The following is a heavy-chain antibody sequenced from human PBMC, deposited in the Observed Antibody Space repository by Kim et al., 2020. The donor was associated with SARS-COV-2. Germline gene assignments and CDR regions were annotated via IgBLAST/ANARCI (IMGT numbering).Heavy chain of an antibody. CDR3: ARDRGPYYDSSGYPGYYFDY. CDR1: GGSISSGGYY. D-gene: IGHD3-22*01. CDR2: IYYSGST. V-gene: IGHV4-31*03. J-gene: IGHJ4*02. Sequence: SETLSLTCTVSGGSISSGGYYWSWIRQHPGKGLEWIGYIYYSGSTYYNPSLKSRVTISVDTSKNQFSLKLSSVTAADTAVYYCARDRGPYYDSSGYPGYYFDYWGQGTLVTVSS.